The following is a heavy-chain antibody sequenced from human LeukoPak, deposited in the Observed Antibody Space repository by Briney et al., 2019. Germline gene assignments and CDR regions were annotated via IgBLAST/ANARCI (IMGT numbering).Heavy chain of an antibody. CDR2: INAGNGNT. D-gene: IGHD1-26*01. Sequence: ASVKVSCKASGYTFTSYAMHWVRQAPGQRLEWMGWINAGNGNTKYSQKFQGRVAITRDTSASTAYMELSSLRSEDTAVYYCARLYSGSTYDYWGQGTLVTVSS. V-gene: IGHV1-3*01. CDR3: ARLYSGSTYDY. CDR1: GYTFTSYA. J-gene: IGHJ4*02.